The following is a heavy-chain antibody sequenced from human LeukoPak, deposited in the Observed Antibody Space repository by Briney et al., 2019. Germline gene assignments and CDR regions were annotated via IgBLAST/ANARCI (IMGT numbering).Heavy chain of an antibody. J-gene: IGHJ6*02. V-gene: IGHV4-34*01. CDR3: ASFQQLDYYYGMDV. CDR2: INHSGST. CDR1: GGSFSGYY. Sequence: SETLSLTCAVYGGSFSGYYWSWIRQPPGKGLEWIGEINHSGSTNYNPSLKSRVTISVDTSKNQFSLKLSSVTAEDTAVYYCASFQQLDYYYGMDVWGQGTTVTVSS. D-gene: IGHD6-6*01.